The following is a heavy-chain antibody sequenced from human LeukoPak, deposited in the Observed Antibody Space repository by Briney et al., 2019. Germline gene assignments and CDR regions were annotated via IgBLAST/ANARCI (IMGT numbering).Heavy chain of an antibody. CDR1: GYTFTYRY. CDR3: ASRYCSSTSCYEFDI. CDR2: ITPFNGNT. Sequence: ASVKVSCKASGYTFTYRYLHWVRQAPGQALEWMGWITPFNGNTNYAQKFQDGVTITRDRSMSTAYMELSSLRSEDTAMYYCASRYCSSTSCYEFDIWGQGTMVTVSS. J-gene: IGHJ3*02. V-gene: IGHV1-45*02. D-gene: IGHD2-2*01.